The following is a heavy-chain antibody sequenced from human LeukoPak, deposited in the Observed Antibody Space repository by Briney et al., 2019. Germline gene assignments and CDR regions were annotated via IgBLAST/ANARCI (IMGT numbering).Heavy chain of an antibody. D-gene: IGHD3-3*01. CDR2: IIPILGIA. Sequence: SVKVSCKASGGTFSSYAISWVRQAPGQGLEWMGRIIPILGIANYAQKFQGRVTITADKSTSTAYMELSSLRSEGTAVYYCARDGHYDFWSGYYRGFDYWGQGTLVTVSS. J-gene: IGHJ4*02. V-gene: IGHV1-69*04. CDR3: ARDGHYDFWSGYYRGFDY. CDR1: GGTFSSYA.